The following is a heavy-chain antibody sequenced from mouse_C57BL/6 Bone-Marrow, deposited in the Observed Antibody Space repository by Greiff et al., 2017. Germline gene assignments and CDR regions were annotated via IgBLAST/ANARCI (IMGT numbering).Heavy chain of an antibody. CDR2: IFPGSGST. J-gene: IGHJ2*01. Sequence: QVQLKESGAELMKPGASVKLSCKATGYTFTGYWIEWVKQRPGHGLEWIGEIFPGSGSTNYNEKFKGKATFTADTSSNTSYMQLSSLTTEDSAHYYRTKESQSTKDFYWGKGTTLTVSS. D-gene: IGHD2-1*01. CDR1: GYTFTGYW. V-gene: IGHV1-9*01. CDR3: TKESQSTKDFY.